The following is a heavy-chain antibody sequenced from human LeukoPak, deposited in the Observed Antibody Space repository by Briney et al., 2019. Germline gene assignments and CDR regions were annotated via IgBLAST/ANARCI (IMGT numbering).Heavy chain of an antibody. CDR3: ARAHFYDSSGFFRFPDH. D-gene: IGHD3-22*01. CDR1: GFTFSSYW. CDR2: IKQDGSEE. V-gene: IGHV3-7*02. J-gene: IGHJ4*02. Sequence: GGSLRLSCAASGFTFSSYWMSWVRQAPGKGLEWVANIKQDGSEEVYVDSVRGRFTISRDNAKNTLYLQMNSLRAEDTAVYYCARAHFYDSSGFFRFPDHWGQGTLVTVSS.